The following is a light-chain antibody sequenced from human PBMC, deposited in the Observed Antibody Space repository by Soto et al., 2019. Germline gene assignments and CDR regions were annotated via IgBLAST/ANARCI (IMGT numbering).Light chain of an antibody. CDR3: EHRSNWPLP. CDR1: QSVSTY. J-gene: IGKJ2*01. Sequence: VLTQSPATLSLSPGERATRSCRAIQSVSTYLAWYQQKPGQAPRLLIYDASNSATGIPARFSGSGSGTAISLTTSSLDPADFEVYYCEHRSNWPLPFGQGTKV. V-gene: IGKV3-11*01. CDR2: DAS.